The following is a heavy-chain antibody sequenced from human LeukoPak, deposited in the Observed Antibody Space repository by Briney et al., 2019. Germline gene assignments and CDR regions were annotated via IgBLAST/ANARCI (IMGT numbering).Heavy chain of an antibody. D-gene: IGHD3-10*01. CDR2: IYTSGST. V-gene: IGHV4-4*07. Sequence: NASETLSLTCTVSGGSISSYYWSWIRQPAGKGLEWIGRIYTSGSTNYNPSLKSRVTISVDTSKNQYSLKLSSVTAADTAVYYCARAMEGFGEFDAFDIWGQGTMVTVSS. CDR3: ARAMEGFGEFDAFDI. J-gene: IGHJ3*02. CDR1: GGSISSYY.